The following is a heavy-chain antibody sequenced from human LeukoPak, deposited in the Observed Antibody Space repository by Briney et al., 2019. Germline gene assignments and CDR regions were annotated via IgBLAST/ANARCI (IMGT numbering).Heavy chain of an antibody. CDR1: GFTFSSYA. D-gene: IGHD3-22*01. CDR2: ISGSSGST. J-gene: IGHJ4*02. CDR3: AKAVVRYEGSGYYDY. Sequence: PGGSLRLSCAASGFTFSSYAMSWVRQAPGKGLEWVSAISGSSGSTYYADSVKGRFTISRDNSKNTLYLQMNSLRAEDTAVYYCAKAVVRYEGSGYYDYWGQGTLVTVSS. V-gene: IGHV3-23*01.